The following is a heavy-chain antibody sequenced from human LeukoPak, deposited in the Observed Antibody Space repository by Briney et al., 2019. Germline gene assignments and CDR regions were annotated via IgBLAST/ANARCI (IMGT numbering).Heavy chain of an antibody. CDR3: ARAPPRTSGTYYYYGMDV. CDR1: GFTFRGYD. CDR2: IDTAGDT. V-gene: IGHV3-13*01. J-gene: IGHJ6*02. Sequence: PGGSLRLSCAASGFTFRGYDMHWVRQATGKGLEWVSAIDTAGDTYYPGSVKGRFTISRENAKNSLYLQMNSLRAEDTAVYYCARAPPRTSGTYYYYGMDVWGQGTTVTVSS. D-gene: IGHD1/OR15-1a*01.